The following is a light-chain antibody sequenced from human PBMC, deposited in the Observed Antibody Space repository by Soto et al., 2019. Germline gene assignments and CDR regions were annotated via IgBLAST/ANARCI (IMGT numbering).Light chain of an antibody. J-gene: IGKJ4*01. CDR1: QGISSY. Sequence: IQLTQSPSSLSASIRDRVTITCRASQGISSYLAWYQQKPGKAPTLLIYAASNLQSGVPSRFRGSRSGTEFTLTISRLEPEDFAVYYCQQYGSSRLTFGGGTKVDI. V-gene: IGKV1-9*01. CDR3: QQYGSSRLT. CDR2: AAS.